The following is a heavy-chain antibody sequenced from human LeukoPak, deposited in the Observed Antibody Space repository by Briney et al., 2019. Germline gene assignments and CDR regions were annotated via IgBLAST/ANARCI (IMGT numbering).Heavy chain of an antibody. Sequence: GELLKISCKHSGPTFTTSWVNWVRQMPGKGLEWMGSISPVDSYSRYSPSFQGHVTISADKSITTAYLQWTSLKASDTAMYYCATSTRIGGAMNYDSWGQGTLVT. V-gene: IGHV5-51*01. J-gene: IGHJ4*02. CDR3: ATSTRIGGAMNYDS. CDR1: GPTFTTSW. CDR2: ISPVDSYS. D-gene: IGHD3-16*01.